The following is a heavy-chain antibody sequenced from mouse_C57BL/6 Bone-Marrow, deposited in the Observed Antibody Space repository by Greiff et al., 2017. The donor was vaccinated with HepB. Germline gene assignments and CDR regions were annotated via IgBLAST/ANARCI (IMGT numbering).Heavy chain of an antibody. CDR1: GYSITSGYY. J-gene: IGHJ1*03. Sequence: EVQLQESGPGLVKPSQSLSLTCSVTGYSITSGYYWNWIRQFPGNKLEWMGYISYDGSNNYNPSLKNRISITRDTSKNQFFLKLNSVTTEDTATYYCARWLLNWYFDVWGTGTTVTVSS. CDR2: ISYDGSN. D-gene: IGHD2-3*01. V-gene: IGHV3-6*01. CDR3: ARWLLNWYFDV.